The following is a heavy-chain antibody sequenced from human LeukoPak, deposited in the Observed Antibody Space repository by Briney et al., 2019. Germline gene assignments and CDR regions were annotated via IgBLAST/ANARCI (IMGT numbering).Heavy chain of an antibody. D-gene: IGHD2-2*01. J-gene: IGHJ5*02. CDR2: INPNSGGT. V-gene: IGHV1-2*02. CDR1: GYTFTGYY. Sequence: GASVKVSCKASGYTFTGYYMHWVRQAPGQGLEWMGWINPNSGGTNYAQKFQGRVTMTRDTSISTAYMERSRLRSDDTAVYYCARAPGCSSTSCYEQGNWFDPWGQGTLVTVSS. CDR3: ARAPGCSSTSCYEQGNWFDP.